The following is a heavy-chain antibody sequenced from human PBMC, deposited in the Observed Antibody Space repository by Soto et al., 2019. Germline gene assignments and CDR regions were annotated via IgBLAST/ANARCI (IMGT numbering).Heavy chain of an antibody. CDR1: GGSISSGGYY. D-gene: IGHD5-12*01. CDR3: ARVDIVATYYMDV. Sequence: PSETLSLTCTVSGGSISSGGYYWSWIRQHPGKGLEWIGYIYYSGSTYYNPSLKSRVTISVDTSKNQFPLKLSSVTAADTAVYYCARVDIVATYYMDVWGKGTTVTVSS. J-gene: IGHJ6*03. CDR2: IYYSGST. V-gene: IGHV4-31*03.